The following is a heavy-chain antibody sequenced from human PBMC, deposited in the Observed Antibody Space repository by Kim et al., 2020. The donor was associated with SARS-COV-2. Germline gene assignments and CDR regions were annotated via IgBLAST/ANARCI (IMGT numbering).Heavy chain of an antibody. J-gene: IGHJ4*02. Sequence: GGSLRLSCAASGFTFSSYWMSWVRQAPGKGLEWVANIKQDGSEKYYVDSVKGRFTISRDNAKNSLYLQMNSLRAEDMAVYYCARGLGYSGYDYFANYFDYWGQGTLVTVSS. D-gene: IGHD5-12*01. CDR1: GFTFSSYW. CDR2: IKQDGSEK. CDR3: ARGLGYSGYDYFANYFDY. V-gene: IGHV3-7*03.